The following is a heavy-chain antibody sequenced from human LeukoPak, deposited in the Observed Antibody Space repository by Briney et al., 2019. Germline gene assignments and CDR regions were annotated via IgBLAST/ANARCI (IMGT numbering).Heavy chain of an antibody. CDR3: ASIAVGPGYYYYGMDV. J-gene: IGHJ6*02. CDR2: INHSGST. CDR1: GGSISSSSYY. D-gene: IGHD6-19*01. V-gene: IGHV4-39*07. Sequence: SETLSLTCTVSGGSISSSSYYWSWIRQPPGKGLEWIGEINHSGSTNYNPSLKSRVTISVDTSKNQFSLKLSSVTAADTAVYYCASIAVGPGYYYYGMDVWGQGTTVTVSS.